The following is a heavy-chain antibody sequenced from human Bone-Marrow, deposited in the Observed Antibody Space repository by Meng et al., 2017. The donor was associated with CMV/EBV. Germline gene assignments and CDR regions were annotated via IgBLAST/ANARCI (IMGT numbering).Heavy chain of an antibody. CDR3: ARAPGGVTGYFYNWFDP. V-gene: IGHV4-39*07. Sequence: SETLSLTCTVSGGSISSSSYYWGWIRQPPGKGLEWIASIYYTGRTYYKPSLKSRVTISKDTSKNQFSLNLSSVTAADTAVYYCARAPGGVTGYFYNWFDPWGQGTLVTVSS. J-gene: IGHJ5*02. CDR1: GGSISSSSYY. D-gene: IGHD3-9*01. CDR2: IYYTGRT.